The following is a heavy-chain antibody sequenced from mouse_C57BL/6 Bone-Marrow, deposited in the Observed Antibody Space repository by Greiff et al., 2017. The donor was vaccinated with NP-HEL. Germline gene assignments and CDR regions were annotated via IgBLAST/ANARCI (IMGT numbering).Heavy chain of an antibody. J-gene: IGHJ2*01. CDR2: ITHSGET. V-gene: IGHV12-3*01. CDR3: ARDSSGYGDFDY. CDR1: GFPITSGYY. D-gene: IGHD3-2*02. Sequence: VHLVESGPGLVKPSQSLFLTCSITGFPITSGYYWFWIRQPPGKPLEWMGYITHSGETSYNPPLKSPITLTRETSNNQFFLQLNSVNTEDTAMCSCARDSSGYGDFDYWGQGTTLTVSS.